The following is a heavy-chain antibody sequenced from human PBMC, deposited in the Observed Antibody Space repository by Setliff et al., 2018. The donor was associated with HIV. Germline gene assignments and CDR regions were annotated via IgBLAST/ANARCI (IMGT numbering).Heavy chain of an antibody. D-gene: IGHD3-10*01. V-gene: IGHV3-7*01. CDR1: GFTFSSYW. J-gene: IGHJ6*02. Sequence: GGSLRLSCAASGFTFSSYWMSWVRQAPGKGLEWVANIRQDGSEKYYVDSVKGRFAISRDNAKNSLYLQMNSLRAEDTAVYYCAREGALWFGEPNHYYYYYGMDVWGQGTTVTVSS. CDR2: IRQDGSEK. CDR3: AREGALWFGEPNHYYYYYGMDV.